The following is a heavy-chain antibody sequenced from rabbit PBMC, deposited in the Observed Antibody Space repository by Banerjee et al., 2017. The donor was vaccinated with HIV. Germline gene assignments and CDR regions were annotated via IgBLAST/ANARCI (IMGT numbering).Heavy chain of an antibody. D-gene: IGHD4-2*01. CDR2: INTGSGST. V-gene: IGHV1S45*01. Sequence: EQLEESGGDLVKPEGSLTLTCTASGFSFSAKYVMCWVRQAPGKGLEWIGYINTGSGSTDYASWAKGRFTISKTSSTTVTLQMTSLTAADTATYFCARGWSYFNLWGPGTLVTVS. CDR3: ARGWSYFNL. CDR1: GFSFSAKYV. J-gene: IGHJ4*01.